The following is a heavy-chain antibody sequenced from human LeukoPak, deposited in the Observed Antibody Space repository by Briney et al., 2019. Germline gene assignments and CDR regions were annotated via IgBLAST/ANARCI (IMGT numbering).Heavy chain of an antibody. J-gene: IGHJ4*02. D-gene: IGHD1-26*01. Sequence: PSETLSLTCTVSGGSISSGDYYWSWIRQPAGKGLEWIGRIYTSGSTSYSPSLKSRVTISLDTSKNQFSLKLSSVTAADTAVYYCARRWSGSYDFDYWGQGTLVTVSS. V-gene: IGHV4-61*02. CDR2: IYTSGST. CDR1: GGSISSGDYY. CDR3: ARRWSGSYDFDY.